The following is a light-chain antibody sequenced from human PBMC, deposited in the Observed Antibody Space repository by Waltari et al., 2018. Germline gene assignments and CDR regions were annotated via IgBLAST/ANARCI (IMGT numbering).Light chain of an antibody. CDR2: DVS. V-gene: IGKV3-11*01. J-gene: IGKJ1*01. Sequence: EIVLTHSPATLSLSPVERATLSCRASQSVSSYLGWSQQKPGQAPRLLIYDVSNRATGIPARFSGSGSGTDFTLTISSLEPEDFAVYYCQQRSNWPLTFGQGTKVEIK. CDR1: QSVSSY. CDR3: QQRSNWPLT.